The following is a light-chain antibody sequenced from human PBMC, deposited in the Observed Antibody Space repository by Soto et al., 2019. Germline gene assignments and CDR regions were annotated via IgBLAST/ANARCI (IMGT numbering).Light chain of an antibody. CDR2: DNS. CDR1: SSNIGAGYD. Sequence: QSVLTQPPSVSGAPGQRVTISCTGSSSNIGAGYDVHWYQQLPGTAPKLLIYDNSYRPSGVPDRSSGSKSGTSASLAITGLQAEDEADYYCQSYDSSLSADVFGAGTKVTVL. CDR3: QSYDSSLSADV. V-gene: IGLV1-40*01. J-gene: IGLJ1*01.